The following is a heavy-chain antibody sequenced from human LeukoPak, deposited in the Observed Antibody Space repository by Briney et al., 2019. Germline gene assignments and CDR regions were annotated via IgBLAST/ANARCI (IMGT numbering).Heavy chain of an antibody. CDR3: ARLPYSSGWYRFDP. V-gene: IGHV4-39*01. D-gene: IGHD6-19*01. CDR1: GGSISSSSYY. Sequence: ETLSLTCTVSGGSISSSSYYWGWIRQPPGKGLEWIGSIYYSGSTYYNPSLKSRVTISVDTSKNQFSLKLSSVTAADTAVYYCARLPYSSGWYRFDPWGQGTLVTVSS. CDR2: IYYSGST. J-gene: IGHJ5*02.